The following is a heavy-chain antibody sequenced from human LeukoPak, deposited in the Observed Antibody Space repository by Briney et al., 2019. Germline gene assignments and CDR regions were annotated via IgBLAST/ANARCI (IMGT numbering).Heavy chain of an antibody. CDR3: TTGISYYYDSSGR. V-gene: IGHV3-15*01. Sequence: GGSLRLSCAASGFTFSNAWMSWVRQAPGKGLEWVGRIKSKTDGGTTDYAAPVKGRFTISRDDSKNTLYLQMYSLKTEDTAVYYCTTGISYYYDSSGRWGQGTMVTVSS. CDR1: GFTFSNAW. J-gene: IGHJ3*01. D-gene: IGHD3-22*01. CDR2: IKSKTDGGTT.